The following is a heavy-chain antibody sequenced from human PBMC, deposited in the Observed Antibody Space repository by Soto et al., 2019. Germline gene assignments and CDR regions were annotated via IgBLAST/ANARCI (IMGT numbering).Heavy chain of an antibody. J-gene: IGHJ4*02. V-gene: IGHV4-59*01. CDR2: IYYSGST. CDR3: ARTVYSCGPRFDY. D-gene: IGHD5-18*01. Sequence: SETLSLTCTVSGGSISSYYWSWIRQPPGKGLEWIGYIYYSGSTNYNPSLKSRVTISVDTSKNQFSLKLSSVTAADTAVYYCARTVYSCGPRFDYWGQGTLVTVSS. CDR1: GGSISSYY.